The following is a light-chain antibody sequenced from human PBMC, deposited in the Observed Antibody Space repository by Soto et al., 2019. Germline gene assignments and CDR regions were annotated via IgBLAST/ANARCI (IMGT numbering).Light chain of an antibody. CDR2: QDN. V-gene: IGLV3-1*01. J-gene: IGLJ1*01. Sequence: SYELTQPPSVSVSPGQTASITCSGDKLGDKYACWYQQKPGQSPVLVIYQDNKRPSGIPERFSGSNSGNTATLTISGTQAMDEDDNYCQAWDSTTAVFGTGTKLTVL. CDR1: KLGDKY. CDR3: QAWDSTTAV.